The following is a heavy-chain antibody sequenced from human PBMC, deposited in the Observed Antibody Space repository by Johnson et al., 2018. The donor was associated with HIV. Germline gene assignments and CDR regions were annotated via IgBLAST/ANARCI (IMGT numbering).Heavy chain of an antibody. Sequence: VQLVESGGGVVQPGRSLRLSCAASGLTFSSYAMHWVRQAPGKGLEWVSGISWNSGSIGYADSVRGRFTISRDNAKNSLYLQMNSLRADDTALYYCAKIAGDFGDFDAFDIWGQGTMVTVSS. CDR2: ISWNSGSI. CDR1: GLTFSSYA. CDR3: AKIAGDFGDFDAFDI. V-gene: IGHV3-9*01. D-gene: IGHD4-17*01. J-gene: IGHJ3*02.